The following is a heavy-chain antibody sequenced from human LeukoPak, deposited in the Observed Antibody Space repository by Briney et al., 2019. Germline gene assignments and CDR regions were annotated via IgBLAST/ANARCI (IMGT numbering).Heavy chain of an antibody. D-gene: IGHD2-15*01. V-gene: IGHV3-30*18. CDR3: AKGVGGLDTEDY. CDR1: GFTFSSYG. CDR2: ISYDGSNK. J-gene: IGHJ4*02. Sequence: HSGGSLRLSCAASGFTFSSYGMHWVRQAPGKGLEWVAVISYDGSNKYYADSVKGRFTISRDNSKNTLYLQMNSLRAEDTAVYYCAKGVGGLDTEDYWGQGTLVTVSS.